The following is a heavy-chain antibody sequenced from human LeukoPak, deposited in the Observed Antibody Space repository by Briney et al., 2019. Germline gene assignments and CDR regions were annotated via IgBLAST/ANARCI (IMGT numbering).Heavy chain of an antibody. V-gene: IGHV3-53*01. CDR3: ATSITIFGVVSGAFDV. CDR1: GFTFDDYA. D-gene: IGHD3-3*01. J-gene: IGHJ3*01. CDR2: IYSGGST. Sequence: GGSLRLSCAASGFTFDDYAMHWVRQAPGKGLEWVSVIYSGGSTYYADSVKGRFTISRDNSKNTLYLQMNSLRAEDTAVYYCATSITIFGVVSGAFDVWGQGTMVTVSS.